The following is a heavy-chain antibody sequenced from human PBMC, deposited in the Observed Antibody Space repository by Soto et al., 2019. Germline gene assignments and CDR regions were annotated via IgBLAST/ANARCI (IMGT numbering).Heavy chain of an antibody. V-gene: IGHV1-2*04. CDR3: ARGRRIKYCSSTSCYAPLDAFDI. Sequence: QVQLVQSGAEVKKPGASVKVSCKASGYTFTGYYMHWVRQAPGQGLEWMGWINPNSGGTNYAQKFQGWVTMTRDTPISTAYMELSRLRSDDTAVYYCARGRRIKYCSSTSCYAPLDAFDIWGQGTMVTVSS. CDR1: GYTFTGYY. D-gene: IGHD2-2*01. J-gene: IGHJ3*02. CDR2: INPNSGGT.